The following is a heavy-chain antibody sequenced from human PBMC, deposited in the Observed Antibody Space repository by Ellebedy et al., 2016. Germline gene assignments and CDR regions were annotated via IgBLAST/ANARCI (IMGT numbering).Heavy chain of an antibody. CDR2: ISYSGST. Sequence: SETLSLTCTVSGGSISTRTSFWGWIRQPPGTGPEWIGSISYSGSTDYAPSLKSRVNISVDPSRNQFSLRLSSVTAADTSVYFCATKIAVAGGIEHWGQGTLVTVAS. J-gene: IGHJ5*02. CDR1: GGSISTRTSF. V-gene: IGHV4-39*01. D-gene: IGHD6-19*01. CDR3: ATKIAVAGGIEH.